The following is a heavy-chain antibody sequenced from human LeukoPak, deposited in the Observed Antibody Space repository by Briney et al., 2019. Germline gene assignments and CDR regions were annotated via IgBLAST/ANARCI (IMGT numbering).Heavy chain of an antibody. Sequence: GESLKISCKGSGYSFTNYWIGWVRQMPGKGLEWMGIIYPGDSDTRYIPSFQGQVSISADKSTSTAYLQWSSLRASDTAMYYCARRQGCSSTSCPPDSWGQGTLVTVSS. V-gene: IGHV5-51*01. J-gene: IGHJ4*02. CDR2: IYPGDSDT. CDR3: ARRQGCSSTSCPPDS. D-gene: IGHD2-2*01. CDR1: GYSFTNYW.